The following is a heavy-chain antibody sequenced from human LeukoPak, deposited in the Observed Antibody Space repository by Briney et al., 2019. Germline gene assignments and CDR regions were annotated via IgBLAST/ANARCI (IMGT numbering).Heavy chain of an antibody. Sequence: SETLSLTCAVYGGSFSGYYWSWVRQRQGKGREWVGEINHSGSTNYNPSLKSPVTISVDTSKNQFSLKLSSVTAADTAVYYCASGLPYYYYYMDVWGKGTTVTVSS. CDR2: INHSGST. V-gene: IGHV4-34*01. D-gene: IGHD5-18*01. J-gene: IGHJ6*03. CDR3: ASGLPYYYYYMDV. CDR1: GGSFSGYY.